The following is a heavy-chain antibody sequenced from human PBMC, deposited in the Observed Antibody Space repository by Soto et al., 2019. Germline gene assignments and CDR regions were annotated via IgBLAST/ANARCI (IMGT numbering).Heavy chain of an antibody. CDR2: IDYSGST. CDR1: GGSISSRSYY. CDR3: ARQEYYYGSGRVDP. J-gene: IGHJ5*02. D-gene: IGHD3-10*01. Sequence: QLQLQESGPGLVKPSETLSLTCTVSGGSISSRSYYWGWIRQPPGKGLEWIGSIDYSGSTYYNPSLKSRVTISVDTSKTQFSLKLSSVTAADTAVYYCARQEYYYGSGRVDPWGQGTLVTVSS. V-gene: IGHV4-39*01.